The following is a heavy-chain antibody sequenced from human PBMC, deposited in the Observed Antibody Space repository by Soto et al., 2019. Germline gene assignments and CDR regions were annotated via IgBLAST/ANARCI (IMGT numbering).Heavy chain of an antibody. J-gene: IGHJ4*02. CDR3: ARDNLVGGYGDYVDY. CDR1: GGSISSGGYY. V-gene: IGHV4-31*03. Sequence: QVQLQESGPGLVKPSQTLSLTCTVSGGSISSGGYYWSWIRQHPGKGLEWIGYIYYSGSTYYNPSLQSRVTLPXXXSXXHFSLTLSSVTAADTAVYYCARDNLVGGYGDYVDYWGQGTLVTVSS. CDR2: IYYSGST. D-gene: IGHD4-17*01.